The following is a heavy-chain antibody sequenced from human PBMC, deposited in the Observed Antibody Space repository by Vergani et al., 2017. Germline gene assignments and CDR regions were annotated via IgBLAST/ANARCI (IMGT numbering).Heavy chain of an antibody. V-gene: IGHV4-38-2*01. Sequence: QVQLQESGPGLLKPSETLSLTCAVSGYSISSGYYWGWIRQPPGKGLEWIGSIYHSGSTYYNPSLKSRVTISVDTSKNQFSLKLSSVTAADTAVYYCARANYYVAYFDYWGQGTLVTVSS. CDR1: GYSISSGYY. J-gene: IGHJ4*02. CDR2: IYHSGST. D-gene: IGHD3-10*02. CDR3: ARANYYVAYFDY.